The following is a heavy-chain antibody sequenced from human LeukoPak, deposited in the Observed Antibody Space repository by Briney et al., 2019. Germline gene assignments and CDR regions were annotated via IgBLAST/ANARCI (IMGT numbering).Heavy chain of an antibody. V-gene: IGHV3-9*01. Sequence: GGSLRLSCAASGFTFDNYAMHWVRQAPGKGLEWLSIISWNSGYIGYADSVKGRFTISRDNAKKSLDLQMNSLRAEDTAFYYCAKVRGTYSSGYFFDYWGHGTLVTVSS. CDR3: AKVRGTYSSGYFFDY. D-gene: IGHD6-19*01. CDR2: ISWNSGYI. J-gene: IGHJ4*01. CDR1: GFTFDNYA.